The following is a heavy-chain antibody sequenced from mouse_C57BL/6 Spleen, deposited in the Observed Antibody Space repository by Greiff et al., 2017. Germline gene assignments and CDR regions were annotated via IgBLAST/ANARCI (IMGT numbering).Heavy chain of an antibody. D-gene: IGHD1-1*01. J-gene: IGHJ1*03. V-gene: IGHV1-82*01. CDR1: GYAFSSSW. CDR2: IYPGDGDT. CDR3: ARCYYGRPHWCFDV. Sequence: QVQLQQSGPELVKPGASVKMSCKASGYAFSSSWMNWVKQRPGKGLEWIGRIYPGDGDTNYNGKFKGKATLTADKSSSTAYMQLSILTSEDSAVXFSARCYYGRPHWCFDVWGTGTPVTVSS.